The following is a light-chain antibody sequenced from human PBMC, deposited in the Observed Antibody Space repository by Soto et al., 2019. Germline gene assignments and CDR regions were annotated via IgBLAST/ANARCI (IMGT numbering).Light chain of an antibody. CDR1: SSQIGAGYD. V-gene: IGLV1-40*01. Sequence: QSVLTQPPPVSGAPGQRGTISCTGGSSQIGAGYDVHWYQQLPGTAPQLLIYGNSNRPSGVPDRFSGSKSGTSASLAITWLQAEDEADYYCQSYDSSLSGSYVFGTGTKVTVL. CDR2: GNS. CDR3: QSYDSSLSGSYV. J-gene: IGLJ1*01.